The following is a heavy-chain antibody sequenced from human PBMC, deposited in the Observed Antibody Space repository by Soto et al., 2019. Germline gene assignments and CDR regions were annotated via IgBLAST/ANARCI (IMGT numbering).Heavy chain of an antibody. D-gene: IGHD2-2*01. CDR1: GGTFSSYA. Sequence: QVQLVQSGAEVKKPGSSVKVSCKASGGTFSSYAISWVRQAPGQGLEWMGGIIPIFGTANYAQKFQGRVTTTADESTSTSDMELRSLRAEATAVYYCARHVPAAGYYYGMAVWGQGTTVTVYS. CDR2: IIPIFGTA. J-gene: IGHJ6*02. V-gene: IGHV1-69*12. CDR3: ARHVPAAGYYYGMAV.